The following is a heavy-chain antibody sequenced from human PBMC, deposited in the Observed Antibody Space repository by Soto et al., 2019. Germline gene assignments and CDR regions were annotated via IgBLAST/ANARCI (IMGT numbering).Heavy chain of an antibody. V-gene: IGHV4-31*03. J-gene: IGHJ5*02. CDR3: ARDPAP. CDR2: IYNSGTT. CDR1: GGSITRGGYY. Sequence: QVQLQESGPGLVKPSETLSLTCTVSGGSITRGGYYWSWIRQHPGKGLEWLGYIYNSGTTYYNPSLKSRVTISVDTPKNQFSLKLTSVTAAETAVYYCARDPAPWGQGTLVTVSS.